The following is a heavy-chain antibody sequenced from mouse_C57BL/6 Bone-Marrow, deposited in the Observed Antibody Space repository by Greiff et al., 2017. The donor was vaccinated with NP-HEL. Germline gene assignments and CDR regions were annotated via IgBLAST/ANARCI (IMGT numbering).Heavy chain of an antibody. Sequence: QVQLQQPGAELVKPGASVKLSCKASGYTFTSYWMQWVKQRPGQGLEWIGEIDPSDSYTNYNQQFKGKATLTVDTSSSTAYMQLSSLTSEDSAVYYCARSTMVTPDYWGQGTTLTVSS. CDR1: GYTFTSYW. CDR2: IDPSDSYT. J-gene: IGHJ2*01. V-gene: IGHV1-50*01. CDR3: ARSTMVTPDY. D-gene: IGHD2-2*01.